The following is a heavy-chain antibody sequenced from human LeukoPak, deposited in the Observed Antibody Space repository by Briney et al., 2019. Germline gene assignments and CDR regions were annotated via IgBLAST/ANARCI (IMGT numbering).Heavy chain of an antibody. D-gene: IGHD3-22*01. CDR2: IRYDGGNK. CDR3: ATESYYFSLY. J-gene: IGHJ4*02. Sequence: GGSLRLSCAASGFNFSSYGMHWVRQAPGKGLEWLTFIRYDGGNKYYADSVKGRFTISRDNAKNSLFLQMNSLRTEDTAVYYCATESYYFSLYWGQGTLVTVSS. V-gene: IGHV3-30*02. CDR1: GFNFSSYG.